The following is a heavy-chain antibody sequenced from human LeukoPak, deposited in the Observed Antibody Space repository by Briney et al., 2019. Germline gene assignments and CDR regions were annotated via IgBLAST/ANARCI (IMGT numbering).Heavy chain of an antibody. CDR1: GFPFSSYG. CDR2: LVYDARS. J-gene: IGHJ4*02. D-gene: IGHD6-25*01. CDR3: ARDLSAAFDY. Sequence: GGSLRLSCAASGFPFSSYGMHWVRQAPGKGLEWVARLVYDARSDYANSVKGRFSISRDDSKNTLFLDMSNLRVEDTALYYCARDLSAAFDYWGQGVLVTVSS. V-gene: IGHV3-33*01.